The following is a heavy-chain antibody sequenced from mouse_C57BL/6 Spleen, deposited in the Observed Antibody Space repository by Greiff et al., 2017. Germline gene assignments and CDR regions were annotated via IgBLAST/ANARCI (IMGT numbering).Heavy chain of an antibody. D-gene: IGHD3-2*02. CDR2: IDPSDSET. V-gene: IGHV1-52*01. CDR1: GYTFTSYW. CDR3: ARYSSGSWFAY. J-gene: IGHJ3*01. Sequence: QVQLQQPGAELVRPGSSVKLSCKASGYTFTSYWMHWVKQRPIQGLEWIGNIDPSDSETHYNQKFKDKATLTVDKSASTAYMQLSSLKSEDSAVYYCARYSSGSWFAYWGQGTLVTVSA.